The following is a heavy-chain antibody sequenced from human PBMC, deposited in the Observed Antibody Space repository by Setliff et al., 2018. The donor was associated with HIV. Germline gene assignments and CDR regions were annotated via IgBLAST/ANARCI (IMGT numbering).Heavy chain of an antibody. CDR2: IYYSGST. D-gene: IGHD2-15*01. J-gene: IGHJ6*02. Sequence: SETLSLTCTVSGGSISSYYWSWIRQPPGKGLEWIGYIYYSGSTNYNPSLKSRVTISVDTSKNQFSLKLSSVTAADTAVYYCARENTVVIYYYGMDVWGQGTTVTVSS. V-gene: IGHV4-59*12. CDR1: GGSISSYY. CDR3: ARENTVVIYYYGMDV.